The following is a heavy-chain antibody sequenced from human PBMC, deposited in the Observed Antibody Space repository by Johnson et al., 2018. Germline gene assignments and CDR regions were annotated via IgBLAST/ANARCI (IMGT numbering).Heavy chain of an antibody. D-gene: IGHD2-21*01. V-gene: IGHV4-59*01. CDR2: IYSSGTP. CDR1: GGSIGGFY. J-gene: IGHJ6*03. CDR3: ARVVRVRDYDYYYMDV. Sequence: QVQLQESGPGLVKPSETXSLACTISGGSIGGFYWSWIRQLPGKGLEWIGYIYSSGTPRHNSSLKSRVTISLDKSKNPFSLNVYSVTAADPAMYYCARVVRVRDYDYYYMDVWGNGAAVIVSS.